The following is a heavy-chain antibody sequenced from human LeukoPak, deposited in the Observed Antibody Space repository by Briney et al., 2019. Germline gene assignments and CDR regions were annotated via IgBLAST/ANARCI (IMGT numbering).Heavy chain of an antibody. CDR2: INADGGRT. CDR1: GFTFDGYA. D-gene: IGHD2/OR15-2a*01. V-gene: IGHV3-43*02. J-gene: IGHJ6*02. CDR3: ATWAFYHGMDV. Sequence: GGSLRLSCVAPGFTFDGYAMHWVRQAPGKGLEWVSLINADGGRTYYADSVNGRFTISRDNSKNSLYLQMNSLRSEDSAVYYCATWAFYHGMDVWGQGTTVIASS.